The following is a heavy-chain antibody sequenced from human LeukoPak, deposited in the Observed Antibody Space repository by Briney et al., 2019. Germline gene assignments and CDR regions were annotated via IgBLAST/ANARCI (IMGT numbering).Heavy chain of an antibody. CDR1: GFTFSSYG. V-gene: IGHV3-30*18. D-gene: IGHD6-19*01. J-gene: IGHJ4*02. Sequence: GGSLRLSCAPSGFTFSSYGMHWVRQAPGKGRGWGAVISYVGSNKYYADSVKGRFTISRDNSKNTLYLQMNSLRAEDTAVYYCAKGPRGSGWPYYFDYWGQGTLVTVSS. CDR2: ISYVGSNK. CDR3: AKGPRGSGWPYYFDY.